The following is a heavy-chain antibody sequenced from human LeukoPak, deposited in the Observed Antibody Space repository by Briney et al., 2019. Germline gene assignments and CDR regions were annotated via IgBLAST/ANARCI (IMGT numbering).Heavy chain of an antibody. D-gene: IGHD6-19*01. Sequence: ERSLRLSCEASGFAFSSHGMHWVRQAPGKGLEWVAVIWYDGSNKYYADSVRGRFTISRDISENILYLRMNSLRVKDTAVYYCASAVGPFDNWGQGTLVTVSS. V-gene: IGHV3-33*01. J-gene: IGHJ4*02. CDR2: IWYDGSNK. CDR3: ASAVGPFDN. CDR1: GFAFSSHG.